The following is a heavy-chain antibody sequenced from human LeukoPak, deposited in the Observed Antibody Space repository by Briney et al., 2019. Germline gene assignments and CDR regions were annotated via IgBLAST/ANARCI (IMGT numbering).Heavy chain of an antibody. J-gene: IGHJ4*02. CDR1: GFTFSSYG. CDR2: IWYDGSNK. CDR3: AKPRFKVGATLFDY. D-gene: IGHD1-26*01. Sequence: GGSLRLSWAASGFTFSSYGMHWVRQAPGKGLEWVAVIWYDGSNKYYADSVKGRFTISRDNSKNTLYLQMNSLRAEDTAVYYCAKPRFKVGATLFDYWGQGTLVTVSS. V-gene: IGHV3-33*06.